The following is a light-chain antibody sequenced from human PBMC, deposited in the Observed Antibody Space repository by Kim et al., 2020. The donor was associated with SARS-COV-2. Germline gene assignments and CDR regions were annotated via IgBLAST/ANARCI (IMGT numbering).Light chain of an antibody. CDR3: CSYTSRNTYV. CDR2: DVY. CDR1: SSDIGDSKY. Sequence: QSVLTQPASVSGSPGQSITISCTGTSSDIGDSKYVSWYQHYPGKVPKLLIYDVYKRPSGVSTHFSGSKSGTTASLTISGLQVEDEADYYCCSYTSRNTYVFGTGTKVTVL. V-gene: IGLV2-14*03. J-gene: IGLJ1*01.